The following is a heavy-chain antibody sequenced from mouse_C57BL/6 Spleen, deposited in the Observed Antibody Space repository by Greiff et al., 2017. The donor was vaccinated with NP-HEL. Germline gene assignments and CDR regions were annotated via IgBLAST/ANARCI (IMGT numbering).Heavy chain of an antibody. D-gene: IGHD4-1*01. J-gene: IGHJ4*01. V-gene: IGHV10-1*01. CDR1: GFSFNTYA. CDR2: IRSKSNNYAT. CDR3: VRLTWTGAMDY. Sequence: GGGLVQPKGSLKLSCAASGFSFNTYAMNWVRQAPGKGLEWVARIRSKSNNYATYYADSVKDRFTISRDDSESMLYLQMNNLKTEDTAMYYCVRLTWTGAMDYWGQGTSVTVSS.